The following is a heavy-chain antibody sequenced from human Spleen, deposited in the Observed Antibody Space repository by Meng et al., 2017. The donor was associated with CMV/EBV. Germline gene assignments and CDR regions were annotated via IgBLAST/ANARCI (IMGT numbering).Heavy chain of an antibody. J-gene: IGHJ6*02. CDR2: IWYDGSNK. Sequence: GGSLRLSCAASGFTFSSYGMHWVRQAPGKGLEWVAVIWYDGSNKYYADSVKGRFTISRDNSKNTLYLQMNTLRAEDTAPYYCTKGGGERVTFDAMDVWGQGTTVTVSS. CDR3: TKGGGERVTFDAMDV. D-gene: IGHD2-21*02. CDR1: GFTFSSYG. V-gene: IGHV3-30*02.